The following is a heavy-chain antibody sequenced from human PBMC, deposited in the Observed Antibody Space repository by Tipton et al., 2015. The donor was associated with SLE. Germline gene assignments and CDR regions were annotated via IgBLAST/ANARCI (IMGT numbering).Heavy chain of an antibody. J-gene: IGHJ4*02. CDR1: GGSISSYY. Sequence: TLSLTCTVSGGSISSYYWSWIRQPPGKGLEWIGYIYYSGSTNYNPSLKSRVTISVDTSKNQFSLKLSSMTAADTAVYYCAREGTYYYDSSGYYSLGYWGQGTLVTVSS. CDR2: IYYSGST. D-gene: IGHD3-22*01. V-gene: IGHV4-59*01. CDR3: AREGTYYYDSSGYYSLGY.